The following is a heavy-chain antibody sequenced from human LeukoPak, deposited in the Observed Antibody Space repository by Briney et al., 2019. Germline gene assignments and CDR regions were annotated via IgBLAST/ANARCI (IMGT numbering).Heavy chain of an antibody. CDR2: IFSGGSP. Sequence: SETLSLTCTVSGGSINSDNYYWGWIRQPPGKGLEWIGSIFSGGSPYDNPSLNGRVTMSVDTSKSQFSLRLRSVTAADTAVYYSARSADCSRASCFMTYFDSWGQGTLVTVSS. V-gene: IGHV4-39*07. CDR3: ARSADCSRASCFMTYFDS. D-gene: IGHD2-2*01. J-gene: IGHJ4*02. CDR1: GGSINSDNYY.